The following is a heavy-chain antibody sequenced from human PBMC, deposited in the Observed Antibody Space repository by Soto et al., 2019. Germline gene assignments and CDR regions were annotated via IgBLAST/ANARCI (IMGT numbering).Heavy chain of an antibody. CDR1: GGAIRVRIYY. D-gene: IGHD5-12*01. CDR2: IYYSGST. V-gene: IGHV4-39*01. Sequence: PSETLAGTCNVSGGAIRVRIYYWGWLLQPRGKGVGWIANIYYSGSTYYTPSLKNRVTISVDTSKNQFSLKLSTVTAADTAVYYCARHRSTGFDYPIDNWGQGTLVTVSS. J-gene: IGHJ4*02. CDR3: ARHRSTGFDYPIDN.